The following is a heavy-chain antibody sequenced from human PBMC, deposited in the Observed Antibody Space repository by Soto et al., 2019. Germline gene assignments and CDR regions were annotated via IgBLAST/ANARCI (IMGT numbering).Heavy chain of an antibody. CDR1: GFTFSSYG. CDR3: AKGGEVSWFDP. CDR2: ISYDGSNK. V-gene: IGHV3-30*18. J-gene: IGHJ5*02. D-gene: IGHD3-16*01. Sequence: ESGGGVVQPGRSLRLSCAASGFTFSSYGMHWVRQAPGKGLEWVAVISYDGSNKYYADSVKGRFTISRDNSKNTLYLQMNSLRAEDTAVYYCAKGGEVSWFDPWGQGTLVTVSS.